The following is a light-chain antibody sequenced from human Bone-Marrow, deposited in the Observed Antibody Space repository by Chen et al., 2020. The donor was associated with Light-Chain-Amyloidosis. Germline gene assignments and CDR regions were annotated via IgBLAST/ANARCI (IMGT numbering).Light chain of an antibody. CDR3: STYTITNTLV. Sequence: QSALTQPASVSGSPGQSITISCTGTSSDVGGDNHVSWYQQHPDKAPKLIIYEVTTRPSWVPYRFSGSKSDNTASLTISGLQTEDEADYFCSTYTITNTLVFGGGTRVTVL. V-gene: IGLV2-14*01. J-gene: IGLJ1*01. CDR1: SSDVGGDNH. CDR2: EVT.